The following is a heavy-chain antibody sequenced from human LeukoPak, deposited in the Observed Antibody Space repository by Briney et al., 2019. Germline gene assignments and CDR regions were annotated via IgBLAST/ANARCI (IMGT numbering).Heavy chain of an antibody. Sequence: GGSLRLSCAASGFTFSSYWMHRVRRAPGKGLVWVSRIDSDGSSTSYADSVKGRFTISRDNAKNTLYLQMNSLRAEDTAVYYCASPGGNYALLGFGYWGQGTLVTVSS. CDR2: IDSDGSST. J-gene: IGHJ4*02. CDR3: ASPGGNYALLGFGY. CDR1: GFTFSSYW. D-gene: IGHD4-11*01. V-gene: IGHV3-74*01.